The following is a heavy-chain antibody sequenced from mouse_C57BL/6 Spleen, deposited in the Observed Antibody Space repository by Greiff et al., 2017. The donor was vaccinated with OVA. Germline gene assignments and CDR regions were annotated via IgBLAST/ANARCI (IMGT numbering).Heavy chain of an antibody. CDR3: ARGATVVAPPDY. CDR2: IDPEDGET. V-gene: IGHV14-2*01. Sequence: EVQLQQSGAELVKPGASVKLSCTASGFNITDYYMHWVKQRTEQGLEWIGRIDPEDGETKYAPKFQGKATITADTSSNTAYLHLSSLTSEATAVYYCARGATVVAPPDYWGQGTTLTVSS. D-gene: IGHD1-1*01. CDR1: GFNITDYY. J-gene: IGHJ2*01.